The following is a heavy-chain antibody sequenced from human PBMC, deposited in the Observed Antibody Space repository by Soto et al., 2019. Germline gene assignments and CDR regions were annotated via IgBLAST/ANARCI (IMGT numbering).Heavy chain of an antibody. D-gene: IGHD2-15*01. V-gene: IGHV3-23*01. J-gene: IGHJ4*02. CDR2: ISGSAAST. CDR3: AKWTGRYCSGGRCYLDDPFDY. Sequence: EVHLLGSGGDLVQPGGSLILSCAASGFTFSNYAMSWVRQAPGKGLDWVSGISGSAASTFYADSVKGRFTISRDNSKNTLYLQMNSLRAEDTAVYYCAKWTGRYCSGGRCYLDDPFDYWGQGTLVTVSS. CDR1: GFTFSNYA.